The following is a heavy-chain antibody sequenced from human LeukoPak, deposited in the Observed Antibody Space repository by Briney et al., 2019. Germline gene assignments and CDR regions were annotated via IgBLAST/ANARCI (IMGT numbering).Heavy chain of an antibody. CDR1: GFTFDDYA. CDR3: ARDLADYGDYVLGY. V-gene: IGHV3-30-3*01. CDR2: ISYDGSNK. J-gene: IGHJ4*02. D-gene: IGHD4-17*01. Sequence: GGSLRLSCAASGFTFDDYAMSWVRQAPGKGLEWVAVISYDGSNKYYADSVKGRFTISRDNSKNTLYLQMNSLRAEDTAVYYCARDLADYGDYVLGYWGQGTLVTVSS.